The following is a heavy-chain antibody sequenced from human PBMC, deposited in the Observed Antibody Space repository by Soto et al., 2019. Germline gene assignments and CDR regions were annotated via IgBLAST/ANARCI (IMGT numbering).Heavy chain of an antibody. CDR3: ASLSAGYYYDSSGYYFDY. CDR2: IYYSGST. D-gene: IGHD3-22*01. Sequence: QVQLQESGPGLVKPSQTLSLTCTVSGGSISTGGYYWSWIRQHPGKGVRWNGYIYYSGSTYYNPSLNSRVTISMEKSKNQFSLNLSSVTAADTAVYYCASLSAGYYYDSSGYYFDYWGQGTLVTVSS. J-gene: IGHJ4*02. V-gene: IGHV4-31*03. CDR1: GGSISTGGYY.